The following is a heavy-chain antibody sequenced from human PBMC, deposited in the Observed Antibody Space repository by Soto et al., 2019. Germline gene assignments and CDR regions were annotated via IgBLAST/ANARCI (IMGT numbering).Heavy chain of an antibody. CDR3: AKDRGCSSTSCPYFDY. CDR2: ISGSGGST. J-gene: IGHJ4*02. D-gene: IGHD2-2*01. V-gene: IGHV3-23*01. CDR1: GFTFSSYA. Sequence: EVQLLESGGGLVQPGGSLRLSCAASGFTFSSYAMSWVRQAPGKGLEWVSAISGSGGSTYYADSVKGRFTISRDNSKNTLYLQMNSLRAEDRAVYYCAKDRGCSSTSCPYFDYWGQGTLVTVS.